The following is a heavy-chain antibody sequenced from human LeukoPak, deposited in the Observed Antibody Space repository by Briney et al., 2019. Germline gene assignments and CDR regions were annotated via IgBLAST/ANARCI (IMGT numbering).Heavy chain of an antibody. CDR3: AKARYDSSGYVHAEYFQH. CDR1: GITFSSYG. J-gene: IGHJ1*01. D-gene: IGHD3-22*01. Sequence: GGTLRLSCAASGITFSSYGMSWVRQVPGKGLEWVSSISHTGGSPYYADSVKGRFTISRDNSKNTLYLQMNSLRAEDTAVYYCAKARYDSSGYVHAEYFQHWGQGTLVTVSS. CDR2: ISHTGGSP. V-gene: IGHV3-23*01.